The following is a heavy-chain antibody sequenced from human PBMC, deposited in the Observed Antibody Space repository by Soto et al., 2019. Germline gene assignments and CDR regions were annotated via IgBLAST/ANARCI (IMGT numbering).Heavy chain of an antibody. D-gene: IGHD3-22*01. CDR3: ARDYYYDSSGYKGHYDGCYY. J-gene: IGHJ4*02. Sequence: GASVKVSCKASGYTFTSYGISWVRQAPGQGLEWMGWISAYNGNTNYAQKLQGRVTMTTDTSTSTAYMELRSLRSDDTAVYYCARDYYYDSSGYKGHYDGCYYWGQGTLVTVSS. CDR2: ISAYNGNT. V-gene: IGHV1-18*01. CDR1: GYTFTSYG.